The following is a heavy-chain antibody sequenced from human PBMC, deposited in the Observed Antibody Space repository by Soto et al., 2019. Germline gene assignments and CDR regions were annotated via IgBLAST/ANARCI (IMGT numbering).Heavy chain of an antibody. CDR1: GYTFTSYG. D-gene: IGHD3-22*01. J-gene: IGHJ4*02. CDR2: ISAYNGNT. Sequence: QVQLVQSGAEVKKPGASVKVSCKASGYTFTSYGISWVRQAPGQGREWMGWISAYNGNTNYAQKLQGRVTMTTDTSTSTAYMELRSLRSDDTAVYYCARVRHYYDSSGYYVDYWGQGALVTVSS. V-gene: IGHV1-18*01. CDR3: ARVRHYYDSSGYYVDY.